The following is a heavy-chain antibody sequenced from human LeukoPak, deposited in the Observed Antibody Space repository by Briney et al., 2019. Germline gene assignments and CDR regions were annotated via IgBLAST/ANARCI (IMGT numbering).Heavy chain of an antibody. D-gene: IGHD5-18*01. J-gene: IGHJ5*02. CDR2: FDPEDGET. Sequence: ASVKVSCKVSGYTLTELSMHWVRQAPGRGLEWMGGFDPEDGETIYAQKFQGRVTMTEDTSTDTAYMELSSLRSEDTAVYYCATVKFLDTAMSNWFGPWGQGTLVTVSS. V-gene: IGHV1-24*01. CDR1: GYTLTELS. CDR3: ATVKFLDTAMSNWFGP.